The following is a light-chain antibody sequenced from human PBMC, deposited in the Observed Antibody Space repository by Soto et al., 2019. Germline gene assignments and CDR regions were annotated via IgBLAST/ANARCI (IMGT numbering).Light chain of an antibody. CDR2: DVS. Sequence: QSVLTQPASVSGSPGQSITISCTGTSNDVGGYNYVSWYQQRPGKAPTLMIYDVSNRPSGVSDRFSGSKSGNTASLTISGLQAEDEADYYCSLYTSSTTVEFGGGTKLTVL. CDR1: SNDVGGYNY. CDR3: SLYTSSTTVE. J-gene: IGLJ2*01. V-gene: IGLV2-14*01.